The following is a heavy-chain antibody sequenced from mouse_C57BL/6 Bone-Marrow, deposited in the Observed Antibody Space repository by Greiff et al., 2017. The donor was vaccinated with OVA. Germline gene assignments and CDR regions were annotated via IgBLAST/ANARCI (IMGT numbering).Heavy chain of an antibody. CDR1: GYTFTSYW. D-gene: IGHD2-5*01. J-gene: IGHJ4*01. V-gene: IGHV1-53*01. CDR3: ASSKSGDYYAMDY. Sequence: VQLQQPGTELVKPGASVKLSCKASGYTFTSYWMHWVKQRPGQGLEWIGNINPSNGGTNYNEKFKSKATLTVDKSSSTSYMQLSILTSEDSAVYYCASSKSGDYYAMDYWGQGTSVTVSS. CDR2: INPSNGGT.